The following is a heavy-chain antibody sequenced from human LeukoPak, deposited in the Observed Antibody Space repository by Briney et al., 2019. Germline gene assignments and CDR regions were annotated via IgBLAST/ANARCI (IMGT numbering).Heavy chain of an antibody. CDR3: ATIKRGDIFGYFDF. CDR1: GGSISSHY. Sequence: PSETLSLTCTVSGGSISSHYWGWIRQPPGKGLEWIGYLYGSGSTKANPSLESRVTLSADTSKNQFSLRLSSVTAADTAVYYCATIKRGDIFGYFDFRGQGILVAVSS. J-gene: IGHJ4*02. CDR2: LYGSGST. D-gene: IGHD5-18*01. V-gene: IGHV4-59*11.